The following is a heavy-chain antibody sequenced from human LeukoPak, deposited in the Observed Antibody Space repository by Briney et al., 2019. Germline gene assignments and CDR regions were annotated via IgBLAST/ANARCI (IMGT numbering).Heavy chain of an antibody. Sequence: GRSLRLSCAASGFTFDDYAMHWVPQAPGKGLEWVSGISWNSGSIGYADSVKGRFTISRDNAKNSLYLQMNSLRAEDTALYYCAKDSTVVNHYYFDYWGQGTLVTVSS. D-gene: IGHD2-21*01. CDR2: ISWNSGSI. CDR3: AKDSTVVNHYYFDY. J-gene: IGHJ4*02. CDR1: GFTFDDYA. V-gene: IGHV3-9*01.